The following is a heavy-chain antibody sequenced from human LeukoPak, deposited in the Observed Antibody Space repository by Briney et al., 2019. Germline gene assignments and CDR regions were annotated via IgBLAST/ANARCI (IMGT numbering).Heavy chain of an antibody. CDR1: GFTFSSYA. D-gene: IGHD1-26*01. V-gene: IGHV3-23*01. CDR3: AKAISVGATTDAAD. J-gene: IGHJ4*02. Sequence: GGSLRLSCAASGFTFSSYAMSWVRQAPGKGLGWVSAISGSGGSTYYADSVKGRLTISRDNSKNTLYLQMNSLRAEDTAVYYCAKAISVGATTDAADWGQGTLVTVSS. CDR2: ISGSGGST.